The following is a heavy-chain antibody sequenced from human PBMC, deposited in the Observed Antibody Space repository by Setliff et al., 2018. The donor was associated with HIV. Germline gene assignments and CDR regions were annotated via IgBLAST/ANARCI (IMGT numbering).Heavy chain of an antibody. CDR1: GYSFTNYW. D-gene: IGHD3-10*01. CDR2: INPGDSET. V-gene: IGHV5-51*01. CDR3: ARLGPGPMFRTNFDY. J-gene: IGHJ4*02. Sequence: GESLTFSCKGSGYSFTNYWVGWVRQMPGKGLEWMGIINPGDSETRYNPPFQGQVTISADKSITTAYLQWSGLEASDTAIYYWARLGPGPMFRTNFDYWGQGTQVTVSS.